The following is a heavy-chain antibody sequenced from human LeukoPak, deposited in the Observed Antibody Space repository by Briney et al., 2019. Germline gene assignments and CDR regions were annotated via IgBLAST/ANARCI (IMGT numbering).Heavy chain of an antibody. CDR2: ISTGGSTM. CDR3: IKEAGYCSGGGCYRWFDS. Sequence: GGSLRLSCVASGFTFRSYSMSWVRQAPGKELGWISHISTGGSTMYYADSVKGRFTIARDDAQNSLSLQMNSLRADDTAVYYCIKEAGYCSGGGCYRWFDSWGQGTLVTVSS. J-gene: IGHJ5*01. CDR1: GFTFRSYS. D-gene: IGHD2-15*01. V-gene: IGHV3-48*01.